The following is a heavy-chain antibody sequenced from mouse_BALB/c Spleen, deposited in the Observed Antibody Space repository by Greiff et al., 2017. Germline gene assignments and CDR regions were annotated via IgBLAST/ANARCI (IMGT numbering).Heavy chain of an antibody. J-gene: IGHJ1*01. CDR2: INPSNGGT. CDR1: GYTFTSYY. V-gene: IGHV1S81*02. Sequence: VQLQQSGAELVKPGASVKLSCKASGYTFTSYYMYWVKQRPGQGLEWIGEINPSNGGTNFNEKFKSKATLTVDKSSSTAYMQLSSLTSEDSAVYYCARWGDYYGSSCWYFDVWGAGTTVTVSS. CDR3: ARWGDYYGSSCWYFDV. D-gene: IGHD1-1*01.